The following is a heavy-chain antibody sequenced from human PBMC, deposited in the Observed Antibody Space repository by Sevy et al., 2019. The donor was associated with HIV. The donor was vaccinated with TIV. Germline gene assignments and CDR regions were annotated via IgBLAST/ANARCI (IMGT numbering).Heavy chain of an antibody. CDR1: GFTFDSYA. D-gene: IGHD1-26*01. CDR3: AKVKWGVGATGGDFDY. V-gene: IGHV3-23*01. J-gene: IGHJ4*02. CDR2: ISGSGGTT. Sequence: GESLKISCAASGFTFDSYAMTWVRQAPGKGLQWVSGISGSGGTTYYADSVKGRFTISRDNSKNTLYLQMNSLRAEDTAVYYCAKVKWGVGATGGDFDYWGQGTLVTVSS.